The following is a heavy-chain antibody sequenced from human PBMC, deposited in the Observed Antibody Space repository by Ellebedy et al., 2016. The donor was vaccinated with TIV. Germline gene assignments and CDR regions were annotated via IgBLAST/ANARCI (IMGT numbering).Heavy chain of an antibody. D-gene: IGHD4-17*01. CDR2: IYYSGTT. CDR3: ARLRANYGEDY. CDR1: GYSISTYY. V-gene: IGHV4-59*01. Sequence: MPSETLSLTCTVSGYSISTYYWSWIRQPPGKGLEWIGWIYYSGTTNYNPSLKSRVTISVDTSKDQFSLNLSSVSAADTAVYYCARLRANYGEDYWGQGTLVTVSS. J-gene: IGHJ4*02.